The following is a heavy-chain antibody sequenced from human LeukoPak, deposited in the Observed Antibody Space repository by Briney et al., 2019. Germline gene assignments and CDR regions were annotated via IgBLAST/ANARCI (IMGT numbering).Heavy chain of an antibody. CDR1: GFTFSSYA. V-gene: IGHV3-30-3*01. J-gene: IGHJ3*02. D-gene: IGHD4-17*01. CDR2: ISYDGSNK. Sequence: GGSLRLSCAASGFTFSSYAMHWVRQAPGKGLEWVAVISYDGSNKYYADSVKGRFTISRDNSKNTLYLQMNSLRAEDTAVYYCARDHPEPYGDYGLGAFGIWGQGTMVTVSS. CDR3: ARDHPEPYGDYGLGAFGI.